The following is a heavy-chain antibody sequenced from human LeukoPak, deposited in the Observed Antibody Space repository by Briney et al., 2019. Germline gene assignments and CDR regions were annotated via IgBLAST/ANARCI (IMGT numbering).Heavy chain of an antibody. Sequence: GGSLRLSCAASGFTFSSYSMNWVRQAPGKGPEWLSYISWGSNVIYYADSVKGRFTTSRDDAKNSLFLQMNSLTDEDTAVYYCARDPGYSYALDYWGRGTLVTVSS. D-gene: IGHD5-18*01. CDR2: ISWGSNVI. J-gene: IGHJ4*02. V-gene: IGHV3-48*02. CDR3: ARDPGYSYALDY. CDR1: GFTFSSYS.